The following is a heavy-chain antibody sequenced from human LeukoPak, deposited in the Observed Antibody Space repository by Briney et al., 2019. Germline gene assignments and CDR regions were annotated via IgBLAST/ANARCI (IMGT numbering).Heavy chain of an antibody. Sequence: GGSLRLSCAASGFTVNNYYMNWVRQAPGKGLEWVSVVFTGGGTYYADSVKGRFTISRDNSKNTLYLQMNSLRAEDTAVYYCTPVGATPPTFDYWGQGTLVTVSS. CDR1: GFTVNNYY. CDR3: TPVGATPPTFDY. V-gene: IGHV3-53*01. CDR2: VFTGGGT. D-gene: IGHD1-26*01. J-gene: IGHJ4*02.